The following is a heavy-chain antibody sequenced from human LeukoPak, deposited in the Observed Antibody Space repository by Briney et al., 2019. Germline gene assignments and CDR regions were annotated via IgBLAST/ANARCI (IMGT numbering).Heavy chain of an antibody. CDR2: ISYDGSNK. D-gene: IGHD3-22*01. V-gene: IGHV3-30*03. CDR3: ARSSVPANDAFDI. J-gene: IGHJ3*02. CDR1: GFTFSSYG. Sequence: GGSLRLSCAASGFTFSSYGMHWVRQAPGKGLEWVAVISYDGSNKYYADSVKGRFTISRDNAKNSLSLQMNSLRAEDTAVYYCARSSVPANDAFDIWGQGTMVTVSS.